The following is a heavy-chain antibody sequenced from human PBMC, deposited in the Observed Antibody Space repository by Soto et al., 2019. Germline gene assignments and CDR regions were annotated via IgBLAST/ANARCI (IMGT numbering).Heavy chain of an antibody. V-gene: IGHV3-23*01. CDR2: IGESGTPT. CDR1: GFTFSSYA. CDR3: GRYIPGVRYYGMDV. J-gene: IGHJ6*01. D-gene: IGHD2-2*01. Sequence: EVQLLESGGGLVQPGGSLRLSCAASGFTFSSYAMKWVRQAPGKGLEWVSLIGESGTPTYYADSVKGRFTISRDNSGNTLFLEMYSLRAEYTAVYYCGRYIPGVRYYGMDVWGQGTKVTGSS.